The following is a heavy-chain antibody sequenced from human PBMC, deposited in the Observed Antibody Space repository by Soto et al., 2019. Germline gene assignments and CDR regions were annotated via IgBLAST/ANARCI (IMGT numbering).Heavy chain of an antibody. D-gene: IGHD2-15*01. Sequence: GGSLRLSCAASGFSFTDAWLAWVRLAPGRGPEWVGRIKSKTHGGTADYAAPVKGRFSISRDDSKNTVYLQMSSLQTEDTAVYHCTTDIGHMSLSIFSWWGQGTLVTVSS. V-gene: IGHV3-15*01. CDR2: IKSKTHGGTA. J-gene: IGHJ4*02. CDR3: TTDIGHMSLSIFSW. CDR1: GFSFTDAW.